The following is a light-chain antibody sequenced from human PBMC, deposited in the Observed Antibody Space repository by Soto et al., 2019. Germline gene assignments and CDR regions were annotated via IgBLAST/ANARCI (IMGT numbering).Light chain of an antibody. Sequence: EIVLTQSPSSLSLSPGERATLSCRASQSVSSYLAWYQQKPVQAPRLLIYDASNRDTGIPARFSGSGSGTDFTLTISSLETEDFPVSYCQHHSNCHPFTFGPGTKVDVK. V-gene: IGKV3-11*01. J-gene: IGKJ3*01. CDR3: QHHSNCHPFT. CDR2: DAS. CDR1: QSVSSY.